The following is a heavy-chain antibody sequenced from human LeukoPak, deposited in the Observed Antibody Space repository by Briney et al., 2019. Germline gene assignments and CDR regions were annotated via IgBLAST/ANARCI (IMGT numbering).Heavy chain of an antibody. Sequence: ASVKVSCKASGYTFTGYYMHWVRQAPGQGPEWMGRINPNSGGTNYAQKFQGRVTMTRDTSISTAYMELSRLRSDDTAVYYCARVVGSGSYYNEYYFDYWGQGTLVTVSS. D-gene: IGHD3-10*01. V-gene: IGHV1-2*06. CDR2: INPNSGGT. CDR1: GYTFTGYY. J-gene: IGHJ4*02. CDR3: ARVVGSGSYYNEYYFDY.